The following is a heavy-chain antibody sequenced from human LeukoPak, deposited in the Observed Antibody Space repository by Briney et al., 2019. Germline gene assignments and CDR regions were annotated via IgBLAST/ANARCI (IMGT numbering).Heavy chain of an antibody. D-gene: IGHD3-10*01. J-gene: IGHJ3*02. CDR1: GYSFTSYW. CDR3: ATNTMFRGIHAFDI. V-gene: IGHV5-51*01. CDR2: IYPGDSDT. Sequence: GESLKISCKRSGYSFTSYWIGWVRQMPGKGLEWMGIIYPGDSDTRYSPSFQGQVTISADKSISTAYLQWSSLKASDSAMYYCATNTMFRGIHAFDIWGQGTMVTVSS.